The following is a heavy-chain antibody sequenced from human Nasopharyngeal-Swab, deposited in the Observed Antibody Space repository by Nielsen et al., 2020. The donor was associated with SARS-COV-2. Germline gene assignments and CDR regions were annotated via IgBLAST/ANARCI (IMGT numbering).Heavy chain of an antibody. CDR2: ISSSGGST. CDR1: GFTFSSYA. V-gene: IGHV3-23*01. J-gene: IGHJ4*02. CDR3: AKDGTKYVILTGLDY. D-gene: IGHD3-9*01. Sequence: GGSLRLSCAASGFTFSSYAMSWVRQAPGKGLEWVSAISSSGGSTYYADSVKGRVTIAIDNSKNTLYLQMNSLRVEDTAVYYCAKDGTKYVILTGLDYWGQGTLVTVSS.